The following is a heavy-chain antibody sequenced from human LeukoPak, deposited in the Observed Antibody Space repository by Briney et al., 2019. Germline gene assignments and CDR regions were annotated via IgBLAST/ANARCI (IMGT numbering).Heavy chain of an antibody. Sequence: PSETLSLTCTVSGGSIRNYYWTWIRQPPGKGLEWIGYIYYSGSTNYNPSLKSRVIISRDTSKNQLSLKLSSVTAADTAVYYCAREGTAGTNLNWFDPWGQGTLVTVSS. V-gene: IGHV4-59*01. D-gene: IGHD1-1*01. CDR3: AREGTAGTNLNWFDP. J-gene: IGHJ5*02. CDR1: GGSIRNYY. CDR2: IYYSGST.